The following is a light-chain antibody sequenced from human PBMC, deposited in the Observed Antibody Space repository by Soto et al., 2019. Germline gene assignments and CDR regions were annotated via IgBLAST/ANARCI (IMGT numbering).Light chain of an antibody. CDR3: AAWDDSLNVVV. CDR2: SNN. J-gene: IGLJ2*01. V-gene: IGLV1-44*01. Sequence: VLTQPPSASGTPGQRVTISCSGSSSNIGSNTVNWYQQLPGTAPKLLIYSNNQRPSGVPDRFSGSKSGTSASLAISGLQSEDEADYYCAAWDDSLNVVVFGGGTKATVL. CDR1: SSNIGSNT.